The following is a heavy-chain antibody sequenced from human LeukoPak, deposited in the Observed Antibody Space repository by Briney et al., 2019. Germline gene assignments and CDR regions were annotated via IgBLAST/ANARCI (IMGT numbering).Heavy chain of an antibody. D-gene: IGHD4-17*01. CDR1: GFTFSNYS. CDR2: ISGTGGTT. J-gene: IGHJ4*02. CDR3: AKGRGTTVTAAANY. V-gene: IGHV3-23*01. Sequence: GGSLRLSCAASGFTFSNYSMSWVRQARGKGLEWVSTISGTGGTTYYADSVKGRFTISRDNSKNTLFLQFNSLRADDTAVYYCAKGRGTTVTAAANYWGQGTLVTVSS.